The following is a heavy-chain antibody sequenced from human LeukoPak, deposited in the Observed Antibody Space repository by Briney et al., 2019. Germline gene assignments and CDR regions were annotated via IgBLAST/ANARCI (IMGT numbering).Heavy chain of an antibody. Sequence: PSETLSLTCAVYGGSFSGYYWSWIRQPPGKGREWIGEINHSGSTNYNPSLKSRVTISVDTSKNQFSLKLSSVTAADTAVYYCARDYSSGRTIDFWGQGTLVTVSS. J-gene: IGHJ4*02. CDR1: GGSFSGYY. V-gene: IGHV4-34*01. CDR2: INHSGST. D-gene: IGHD6-19*01. CDR3: ARDYSSGRTIDF.